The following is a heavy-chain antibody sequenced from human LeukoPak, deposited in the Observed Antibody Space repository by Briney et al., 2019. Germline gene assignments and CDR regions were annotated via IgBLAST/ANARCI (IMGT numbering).Heavy chain of an antibody. Sequence: SETLSLTCTVSGGSISSGDYYWSWIRQPPGKGPEWIGYIYYSGSTYYNPSLKSRVTISVDTSKNQFSLKLSSVTAADTAVYYCARELPLLQYYYYYYYMDVWGKGTTVTVSS. J-gene: IGHJ6*03. CDR1: GGSISSGDYY. CDR2: IYYSGST. CDR3: ARELPLLQYYYYYYYMDV. D-gene: IGHD1-7*01. V-gene: IGHV4-30-4*08.